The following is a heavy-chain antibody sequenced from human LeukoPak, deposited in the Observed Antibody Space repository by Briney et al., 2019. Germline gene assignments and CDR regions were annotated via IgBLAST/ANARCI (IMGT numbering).Heavy chain of an antibody. Sequence: GGSLRLSCAAAGFTFSSYAMSWVRQAPGKGLEWDSAISGSGGSTYYADSVKGRFTISRDNSKNTLYLQMNSLRAEDTAVYYCAKEEGYYYDSAGYYVEYFQHWSQGTLVTVSS. CDR3: AKEEGYYYDSAGYYVEYFQH. CDR1: GFTFSSYA. CDR2: ISGSGGST. V-gene: IGHV3-23*01. D-gene: IGHD3-22*01. J-gene: IGHJ1*01.